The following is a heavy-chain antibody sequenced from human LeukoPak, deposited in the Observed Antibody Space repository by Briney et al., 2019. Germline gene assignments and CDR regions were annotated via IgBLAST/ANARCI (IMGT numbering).Heavy chain of an antibody. CDR3: AKQYSGSFYGDY. CDR2: ISYDGSNK. D-gene: IGHD1-26*01. Sequence: GGSLRLSCAASGFTLSTYAIHWVRQAPGKGLEWVIVISYDGSNKYYADSVRGRFTISRDNSKNTVYLQMDSLRPEDTAVYYCAKQYSGSFYGDYWGQGTLVTVSS. J-gene: IGHJ4*02. V-gene: IGHV3-30*04. CDR1: GFTLSTYA.